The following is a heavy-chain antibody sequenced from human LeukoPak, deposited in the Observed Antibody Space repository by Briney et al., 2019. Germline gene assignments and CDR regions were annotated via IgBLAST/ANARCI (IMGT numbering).Heavy chain of an antibody. CDR1: GFTFTNAW. J-gene: IGHJ4*02. D-gene: IGHD6-13*01. CDR2: IRSKIDGGTT. CDR3: TTDAGYTSRWYNY. Sequence: GGSLRLSCAASGFTFTNAWMSWVRQGTGKGLEWVGRIRSKIDGGTTDYAAPVKGRFTISRDDSRNTLYLQMNSLKTEDTAVYYCTTDAGYTSRWYNYWGQGTLVTVSS. V-gene: IGHV3-15*01.